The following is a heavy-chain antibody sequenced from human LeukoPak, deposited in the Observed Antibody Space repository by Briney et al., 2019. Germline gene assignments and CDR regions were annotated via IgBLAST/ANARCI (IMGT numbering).Heavy chain of an antibody. CDR1: GGSISSYY. V-gene: IGHV4-59*08. CDR3: ARHSDSSGYYYDFDY. CDR2: IYYSGST. J-gene: IGHJ4*02. Sequence: ESSETLSLTCTVSGGSISSYYWSWIRQPPGKGLEWIGYIYYSGSTNYNPSLKSRVTISVDTSKNQFSLKLSSVTAADTAVYYCARHSDSSGYYYDFDYWGQGTLVTVSS. D-gene: IGHD3-22*01.